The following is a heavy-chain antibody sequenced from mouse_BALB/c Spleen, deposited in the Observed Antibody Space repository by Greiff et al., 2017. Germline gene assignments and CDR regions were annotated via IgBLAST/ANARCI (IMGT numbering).Heavy chain of an antibody. V-gene: IGHV3-2*02. J-gene: IGHJ4*01. D-gene: IGHD1-1*02. CDR2: ISYSGST. CDR1: GYSITSDYA. Sequence: EVQLQESGPGLVKPSQSLSLTCTVTGYSITSDYAWNWIRQFPGNKLEWMGYISYSGSTSYNPSLKSRISITRDTSKNQFFLQLNSVTTEDTATYYCAKGIWGAMDYWGQGTSVTVSS. CDR3: AKGIWGAMDY.